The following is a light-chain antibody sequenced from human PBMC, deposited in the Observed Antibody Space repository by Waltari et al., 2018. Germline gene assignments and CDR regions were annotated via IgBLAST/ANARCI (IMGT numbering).Light chain of an antibody. V-gene: IGLV2-14*03. CDR2: DVE. Sequence: ALTQPASVSGSPGQSIPIHCPGNTRAILSYDSVAWYQQHPDKVPKLLIYDVESRPSGVSNRFSGSKSGNTASLTISGLQAEDEADYYCASYTSTPTLVVFGGGTKVTVL. CDR1: TRAILSYDS. CDR3: ASYTSTPTLVV. J-gene: IGLJ2*01.